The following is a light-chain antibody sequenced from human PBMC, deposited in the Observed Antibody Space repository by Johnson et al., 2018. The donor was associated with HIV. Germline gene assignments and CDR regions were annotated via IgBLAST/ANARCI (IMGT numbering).Light chain of an antibody. CDR1: TSNIGDNY. V-gene: IGLV1-51*01. Sequence: QPVLTQPPSVSAAPGQKVTISCSGSTSNIGDNYVSLYRQLPGTAPKLLISANDKRPSGIPDRFSGSKSGTSATLGITGLQTGDEADYYCGTWGGVFGTGTKVTVL. CDR2: AND. CDR3: GTWGGV. J-gene: IGLJ1*01.